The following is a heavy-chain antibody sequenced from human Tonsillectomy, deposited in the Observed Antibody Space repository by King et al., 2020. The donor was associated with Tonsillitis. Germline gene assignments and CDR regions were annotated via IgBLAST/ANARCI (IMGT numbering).Heavy chain of an antibody. V-gene: IGHV4-34*01. J-gene: IGHJ4*02. D-gene: IGHD2-8*01. CDR3: ARLVLEYSGYFDF. CDR2: INHSGST. Sequence: VQLQQWGAGLLKPSETLSLTCAVYGGSFSGYYWSWIRQPPGKGLEWVGEINHSGSTYYNPSLKSRVTISVDTSRNQFSLKLSPVTAADTAVYYCARLVLEYSGYFDFWGQGTLLTVSS. CDR1: GGSFSGYY.